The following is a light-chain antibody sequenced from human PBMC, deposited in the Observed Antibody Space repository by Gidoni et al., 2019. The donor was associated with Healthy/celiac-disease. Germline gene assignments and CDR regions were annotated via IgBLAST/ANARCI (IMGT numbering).Light chain of an antibody. V-gene: IGLV3-21*02. J-gene: IGLJ1*01. CDR2: DDS. CDR3: QVWDSSSDHYV. Sequence: SYVLTQPPSVSVAPGQTARITCGGNNIGSKSVHWYQQKPGQAPVLVVYDDSDRPSWSPERFSGSNSGNTATLTISRVEAGDEADYYCQVWDSSSDHYVFGTGTKVTVL. CDR1: NIGSKS.